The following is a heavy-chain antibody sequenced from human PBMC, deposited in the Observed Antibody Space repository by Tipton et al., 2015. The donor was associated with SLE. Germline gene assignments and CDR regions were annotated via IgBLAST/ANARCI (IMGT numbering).Heavy chain of an antibody. CDR1: GDSISSTNYF. V-gene: IGHV4-39*07. Sequence: TLSLTCSVSGDSISSTNYFWGWIRQPPGKGLEWLGIIYYSGNSYFNPSLKSRVTIPLDTSKNQVSLRLASVTAADTAVYYCATVRLQRDGWYPWDFWGQGTLVTV. J-gene: IGHJ4*02. CDR2: IYYSGNS. CDR3: ATVRLQRDGWYPWDF. D-gene: IGHD6-19*01.